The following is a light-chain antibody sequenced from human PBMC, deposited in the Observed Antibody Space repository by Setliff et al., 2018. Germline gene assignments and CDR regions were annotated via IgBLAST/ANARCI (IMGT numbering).Light chain of an antibody. V-gene: IGLV2-14*03. CDR1: TSDIGAYNY. CDR2: DVS. J-gene: IGLJ1*01. CDR3: SSYSSRTTLDV. Sequence: QSALTQPASVSGSPGQSITISCTGSTSDIGAYNYVAWYQQHPGKAPKLMIYDVSVRPSGVSSRFSGSKSGNTASLTISGLQAEDEADYYCSSYSSRTTLDVFGTGTKFTVL.